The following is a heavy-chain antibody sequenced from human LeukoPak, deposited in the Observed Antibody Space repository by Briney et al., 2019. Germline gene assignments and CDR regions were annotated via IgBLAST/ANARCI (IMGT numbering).Heavy chain of an antibody. Sequence: GGSLRLSCAASGFTFSSYAMSWVRQAPGKGLEWVSGISGSGGSTYYADSVKGRFTIFRDNSKNTLYLQMNSLRAEDTAVYYCARSGPGVYYFDYWGQGTLVTVSS. J-gene: IGHJ4*02. CDR3: ARSGPGVYYFDY. D-gene: IGHD3-3*01. CDR1: GFTFSSYA. V-gene: IGHV3-23*01. CDR2: ISGSGGST.